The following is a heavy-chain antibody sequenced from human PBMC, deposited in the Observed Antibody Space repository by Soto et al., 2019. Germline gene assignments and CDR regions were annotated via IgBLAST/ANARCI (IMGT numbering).Heavy chain of an antibody. V-gene: IGHV5-51*01. CDR3: AASIFYYGMDV. J-gene: IGHJ6*02. CDR2: IYPGDSDT. CDR1: GYTFTNYW. Sequence: ESLKISCKGSGYTFTNYWIGWVRQMPGKGLEWMGIIYPGDSDTKYNPSFQGQVTISADKSITTTYLRWTSLRASDTAIYYCAASIFYYGMDVWGQGTTVTVSS.